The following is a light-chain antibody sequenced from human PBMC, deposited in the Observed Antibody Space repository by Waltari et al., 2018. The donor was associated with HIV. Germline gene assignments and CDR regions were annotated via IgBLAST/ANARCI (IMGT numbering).Light chain of an antibody. J-gene: IGLJ3*02. CDR2: ENT. Sequence: QSVLTQPPSVSAAPGQKVTISCSGGSSNIGTNYVSWYQQSPGTAPRLLIYENTKRRSGLPDRVSGSKSATSATLDITGLQTGDEADYYCASWDSSLSVGVFGGGTRLTVL. CDR3: ASWDSSLSVGV. CDR1: SSNIGTNY. V-gene: IGLV1-51*02.